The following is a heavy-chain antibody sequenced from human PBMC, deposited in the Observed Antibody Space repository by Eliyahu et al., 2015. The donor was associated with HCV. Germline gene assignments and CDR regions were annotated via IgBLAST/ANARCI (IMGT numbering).Heavy chain of an antibody. CDR3: ARDLGDFWSGCYFDY. Sequence: EVQLVESGGGLIQPGGSLRLSCAASGFTVSSNYMSWVRQAPGKGLEWASVIYSGGSTYYADSVKGRFTISRDNSKNTLYLQMNSLRAEDTAVYYCARDLGDFWSGCYFDYWGQGTLVTVSS. CDR2: IYSGGST. V-gene: IGHV3-53*01. D-gene: IGHD3-3*01. J-gene: IGHJ4*02. CDR1: GFTVSSNY.